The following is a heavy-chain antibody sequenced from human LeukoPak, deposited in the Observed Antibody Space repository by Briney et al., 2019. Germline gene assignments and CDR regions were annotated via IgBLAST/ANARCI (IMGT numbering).Heavy chain of an antibody. V-gene: IGHV3-30-3*01. CDR2: ISYDGSNK. Sequence: PGGSLRLSCAASGFTFSSYAMHWVRQAPGKGLEWVAVISYDGSNKYYADSVKGRFTISRDNSKNTLYLQMNSLRAEDTAVYYCARGHDSSGYHDTDNSDYWGQGTLVTVSS. CDR1: GFTFSSYA. D-gene: IGHD3-22*01. J-gene: IGHJ4*02. CDR3: ARGHDSSGYHDTDNSDY.